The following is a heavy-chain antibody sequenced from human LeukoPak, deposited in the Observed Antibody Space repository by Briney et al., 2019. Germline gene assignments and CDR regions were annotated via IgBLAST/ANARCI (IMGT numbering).Heavy chain of an antibody. CDR1: GFPFSSHA. CDR2: ISSRSSYI. J-gene: IGHJ6*02. CDR3: ASSSPAYCSGGSCYSGQNYYYYGMDV. V-gene: IGHV3-21*01. Sequence: GGSLRLSCAASGFPFSSHAVSWVRQAPGKGLEWVSSISSRSSYIYYADSVKGRFTISRDNAKNSLYLQMNSLRAEDTAVYYCASSSPAYCSGGSCYSGQNYYYYGMDVWGQGTTVTVSS. D-gene: IGHD2-15*01.